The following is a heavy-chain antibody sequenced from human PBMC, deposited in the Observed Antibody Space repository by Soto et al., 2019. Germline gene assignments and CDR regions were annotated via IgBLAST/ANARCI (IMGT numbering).Heavy chain of an antibody. V-gene: IGHV3-30-3*01. CDR2: GSYDGSSQ. Sequence: QVQLVESGGGVVQPGRSLTLSCTGSGFTFSNYPMDWVRQAPGKGLEWGAVGSYDGSSQDYADSVKGRFSITRDNSKNTLYLQMNSLRAEDTAVYYCVRDSARIVVVPRVDGDNWLDPWGQGTLVTVSS. D-gene: IGHD2-2*01. CDR1: GFTFSNYP. J-gene: IGHJ5*02. CDR3: VRDSARIVVVPRVDGDNWLDP.